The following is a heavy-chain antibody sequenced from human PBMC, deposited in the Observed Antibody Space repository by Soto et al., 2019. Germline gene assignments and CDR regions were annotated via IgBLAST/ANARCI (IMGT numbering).Heavy chain of an antibody. CDR3: ARRYGDCLDF. CDR1: GGSISSYY. D-gene: IGHD4-17*01. V-gene: IGHV4-59*08. CDR2: IYYSGNT. J-gene: IGHJ4*02. Sequence: PSETLSLTCTVSGGSISSYYWSWIRQPPGKGLEWIGYIYYSGNTNYNPSLKSRVTISVDTSKNQFSLKLSSVTAADTAVYYCARRYGDCLDFWGQGTLVTVSS.